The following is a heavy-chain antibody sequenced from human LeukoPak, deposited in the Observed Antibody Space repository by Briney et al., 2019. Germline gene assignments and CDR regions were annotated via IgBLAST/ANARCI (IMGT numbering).Heavy chain of an antibody. Sequence: GGSLRLSCAASGFTVSSYAMSWVRLAPGKGLEWVSGARGSGDSTYYADSVKGRFTVSRDNSRNTLYLQMNSLRPEDTAVYYCAKDGYCTTATCYGWLDYWGLGTLVTVSS. V-gene: IGHV3-23*01. CDR2: ARGSGDST. CDR3: AKDGYCTTATCYGWLDY. J-gene: IGHJ4*02. D-gene: IGHD2-2*03. CDR1: GFTVSSYA.